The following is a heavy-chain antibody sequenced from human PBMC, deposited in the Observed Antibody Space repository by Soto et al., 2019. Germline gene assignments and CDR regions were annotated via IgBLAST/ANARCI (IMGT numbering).Heavy chain of an antibody. D-gene: IGHD4-17*01. CDR3: ARDNYGDYGMDV. V-gene: IGHV4-39*01. Sequence: SETLSLTCTVSGGSISSSSYYWGWIRQPPGKGLEWIGSIYYSGSTYYNPSLKSRVTISVDTSKNQFSLKLSSVTAADTAVYYCARDNYGDYGMDVWGQGTTVS. J-gene: IGHJ6*02. CDR1: GGSISSSSYY. CDR2: IYYSGST.